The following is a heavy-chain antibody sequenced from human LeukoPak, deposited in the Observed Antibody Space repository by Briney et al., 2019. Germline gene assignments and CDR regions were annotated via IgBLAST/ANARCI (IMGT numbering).Heavy chain of an antibody. J-gene: IGHJ5*02. CDR1: GASISSYY. D-gene: IGHD3-22*01. Sequence: KSSETLSLTCTVSGASISSYYWSWIRQPPGKGLEWIGYIYYSGSTNHNPSLKSRVTISVDTSKNQFSLRLSSVTAADTAVYYCARHRYYYDSSGYYYQPWGQGTLVTVSS. V-gene: IGHV4-59*01. CDR3: ARHRYYYDSSGYYYQP. CDR2: IYYSGST.